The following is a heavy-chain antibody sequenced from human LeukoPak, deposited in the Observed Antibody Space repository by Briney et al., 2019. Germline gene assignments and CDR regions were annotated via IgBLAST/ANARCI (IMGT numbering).Heavy chain of an antibody. CDR1: GFSFSSYG. V-gene: IGHV3-30*02. Sequence: GGSLRLSCAPSGFSFSSYGMHWARQPPGKGLEWVAFIRFDASNKDYGDSVKGRFTISRDNTKNSLYLQMNSLRVEDTAVYYCARRFDFGRSNYKLKWFDHWGQGSLVTVSS. J-gene: IGHJ5*02. CDR3: ARRFDFGRSNYKLKWFDH. CDR2: IRFDASNK. D-gene: IGHD3-10*01.